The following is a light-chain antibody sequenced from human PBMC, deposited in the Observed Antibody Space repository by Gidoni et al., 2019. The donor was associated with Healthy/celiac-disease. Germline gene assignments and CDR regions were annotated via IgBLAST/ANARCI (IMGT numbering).Light chain of an antibody. V-gene: IGKV1-5*03. CDR3: QQYNRYSRT. CDR2: KAS. J-gene: IGKJ1*01. CDR1: HSISSW. Sequence: DIQMTQSPSPLSASVGDRVTTTCRASHSISSWLAWDQQKPGKAPKLLIYKASSLESRVPSRFSGSGAGTEFTLTISSLQPDDFATYYCQQYNRYSRTFGQGTKVEIK.